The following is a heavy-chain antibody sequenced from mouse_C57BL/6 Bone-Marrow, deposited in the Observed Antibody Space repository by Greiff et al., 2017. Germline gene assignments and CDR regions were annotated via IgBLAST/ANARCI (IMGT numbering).Heavy chain of an antibody. V-gene: IGHV5-12*01. CDR1: EFTFSDYY. Sequence: EVKLMESGGGLVQLGGSLKLSCAASEFTFSDYYMYWVRLTPEKRLEWFASFSNGGGSTSYPATVTGRFTISRDIAKNTLYLQMSRLNSEDTAMYYCARGRAPLWLRYAMDYWGQGTSVTVSS. CDR3: ARGRAPLWLRYAMDY. D-gene: IGHD2-2*01. CDR2: FSNGGGST. J-gene: IGHJ4*01.